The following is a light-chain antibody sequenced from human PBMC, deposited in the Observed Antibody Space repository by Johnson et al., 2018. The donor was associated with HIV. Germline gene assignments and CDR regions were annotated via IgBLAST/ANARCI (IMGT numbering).Light chain of an antibody. V-gene: IGLV1-51*01. CDR1: SSNIGNNY. CDR2: DNN. J-gene: IGLJ1*01. CDR3: GTWDSSLSAYV. Sequence: QSVLTQPPSVSAAPGQKVTISCSGSSSNIGNNYVSWYQQLPGRAPKLLIYDNNKRPSGIPDRFSGSKSGTSATLGITGLQTGDEADYYCGTWDSSLSAYVFATATKVTVL.